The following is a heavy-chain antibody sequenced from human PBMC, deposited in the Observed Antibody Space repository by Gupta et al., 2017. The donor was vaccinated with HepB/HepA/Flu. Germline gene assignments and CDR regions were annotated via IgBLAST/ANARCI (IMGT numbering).Heavy chain of an antibody. D-gene: IGHD6-13*01. J-gene: IGHJ4*02. Sequence: QVQLAQSGTEVKKPGASVRISCKASGYTFTRYYMNWMRQAPGQGLEWMGIVNPGGSTTYAQTFQDRVTTTIDTSASTVDMELTSLRSDDTAIYYCACHHEAATGLFDYWGQGTLVTVSS. CDR1: GYTFTRYY. CDR2: VNPGGST. CDR3: ACHHEAATGLFDY. V-gene: IGHV1-46*01.